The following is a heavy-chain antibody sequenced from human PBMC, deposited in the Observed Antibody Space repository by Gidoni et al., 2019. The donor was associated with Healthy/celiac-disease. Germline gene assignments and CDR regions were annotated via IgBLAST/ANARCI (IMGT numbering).Heavy chain of an antibody. J-gene: IGHJ4*02. V-gene: IGHV1-24*01. D-gene: IGHD3-10*01. CDR3: ATDINGSGSYYGY. CDR2: FDPEDGET. CDR1: GSPLTELP. Sequence: QVQLVQSGPEVKNRGASGKVSCKVSGSPLTELPMHWVRQAPGKGLEWMGGFDPEDGETIYAQKFQGRVTMTEDTSTDTAYMELSSLRSEDTAVYYCATDINGSGSYYGYWGQGTLVTVSS.